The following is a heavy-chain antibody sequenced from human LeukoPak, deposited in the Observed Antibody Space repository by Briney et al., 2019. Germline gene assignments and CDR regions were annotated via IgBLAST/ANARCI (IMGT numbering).Heavy chain of an antibody. Sequence: SETLSLTCTVSGGSISSSSYYWGWIRQPPGKGLEWIGSIYYSGSTYYNPSLKSRVTISVDTSKNQFSLKLSSVTAADTAVYYCARYHYGLFDYWGQGTLVTVSS. CDR2: IYYSGST. V-gene: IGHV4-39*07. D-gene: IGHD4-17*01. J-gene: IGHJ4*02. CDR1: GGSISSSSYY. CDR3: ARYHYGLFDY.